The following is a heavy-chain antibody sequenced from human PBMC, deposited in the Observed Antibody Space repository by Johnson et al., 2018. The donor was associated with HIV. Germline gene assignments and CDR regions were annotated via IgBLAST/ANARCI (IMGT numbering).Heavy chain of an antibody. CDR2: ISYDGSNK. V-gene: IGHV3-30*03. CDR3: ARGGVVHDAFDM. CDR1: GFTFSSYG. Sequence: QVQLVESGGGVVQPGRSLRLSCAASGFTFSSYGMHWVRQAPGKGLEWVAVISYDGSNKYYADSVKGRFTISRDNSKNTLYLQMNSLRTEDTAVFYCARGGVVHDAFDMWGQGTMVTVSS. J-gene: IGHJ3*02. D-gene: IGHD2-2*01.